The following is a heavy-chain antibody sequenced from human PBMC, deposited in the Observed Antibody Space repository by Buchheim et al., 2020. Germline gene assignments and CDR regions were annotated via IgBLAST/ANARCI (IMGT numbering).Heavy chain of an antibody. J-gene: IGHJ4*02. D-gene: IGHD4-17*01. V-gene: IGHV3-9*01. Sequence: EVQLVESGGALVQPGRSLRLSCAASGFSFGDYAIHWVRQAPGKGLEWVSGVSWNSGVIEYADSVRGRFTVSRANAQNSLYLEMDRLRPEDTALYYCAKALYGDYGGGFDSWGQGT. CDR2: VSWNSGVI. CDR1: GFSFGDYA. CDR3: AKALYGDYGGGFDS.